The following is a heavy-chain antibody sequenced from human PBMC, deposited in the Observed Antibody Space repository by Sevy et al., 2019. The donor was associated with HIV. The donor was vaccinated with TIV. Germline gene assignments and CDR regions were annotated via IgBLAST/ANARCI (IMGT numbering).Heavy chain of an antibody. Sequence: GGSLRLSCAASGFTFDDYAMHWVRQAPGKGLEWVSGISWNSGSIGYADSVKGRFTISRDNAKNSLYLQMNSLRAEDTALYYCAKDRRAAAGTTTFDYWGQGTLVTVSS. V-gene: IGHV3-9*01. CDR3: AKDRRAAAGTTTFDY. CDR1: GFTFDDYA. D-gene: IGHD6-13*01. J-gene: IGHJ4*02. CDR2: ISWNSGSI.